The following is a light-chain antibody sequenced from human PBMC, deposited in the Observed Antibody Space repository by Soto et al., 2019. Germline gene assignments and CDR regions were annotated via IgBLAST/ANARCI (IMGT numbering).Light chain of an antibody. Sequence: EIVLTQSPGTLSLSPGERATLSCRASQTVSSTYLAWLQQKPGQAPRLLIFGESSRAADIPDRFSGSGSGTDFTLTIGRLEPEDFAVYYCQLYGNSPIYTFGQGTKLEIK. CDR3: QLYGNSPIYT. J-gene: IGKJ2*01. CDR2: GES. V-gene: IGKV3-20*01. CDR1: QTVSSTY.